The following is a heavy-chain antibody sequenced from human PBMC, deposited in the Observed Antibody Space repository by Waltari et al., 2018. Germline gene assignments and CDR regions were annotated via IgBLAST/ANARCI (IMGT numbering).Heavy chain of an antibody. D-gene: IGHD2-15*01. CDR2: VHYGGST. Sequence: QVQLHESGPGLVKPSETLSLTCGVPGGSINNYYWSWIRQTPGKGLEWIGYVHYGGSTNYNPSLGGRVTISLDTSRNQFSLRLQSVTAADTAVYYCVRDRDPANPTPTNNFFDPWGQGTLVTVSA. J-gene: IGHJ5*02. CDR1: GGSINNYY. CDR3: VRDRDPANPTPTNNFFDP. V-gene: IGHV4-59*01.